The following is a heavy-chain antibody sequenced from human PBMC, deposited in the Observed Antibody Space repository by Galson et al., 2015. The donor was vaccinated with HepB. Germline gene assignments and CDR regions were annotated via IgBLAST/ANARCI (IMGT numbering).Heavy chain of an antibody. Sequence: SLRLSCAASGFTFSKFAMSWVRQAPGKGLDWVSTIRSNGGDTFYADSVKGRFSISRDNSKNTLFLQMNSLKVEDTAVYYCAKRPDYNDHVYSQNWGQGTLVTVSS. CDR1: GFTFSKFA. J-gene: IGHJ1*01. D-gene: IGHD4-11*01. V-gene: IGHV3-23*01. CDR2: IRSNGGDT. CDR3: AKRPDYNDHVYSQN.